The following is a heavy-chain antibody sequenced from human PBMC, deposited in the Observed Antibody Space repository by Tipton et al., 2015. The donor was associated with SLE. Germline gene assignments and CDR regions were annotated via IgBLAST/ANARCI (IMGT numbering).Heavy chain of an antibody. CDR3: AREQITTTGTLFDP. Sequence: TLSLTCTVSGGSISSSSYYWSWIRQPPGKGLEWIGYIYYSGNTYYNPSLKSRVTISVDTSKNQFSLKLSSVTAADTAVYYCAREQITTTGTLFDPWGQGTLVTVSS. CDR1: GGSISSSSYY. D-gene: IGHD6-13*01. CDR2: IYYSGNT. J-gene: IGHJ5*02. V-gene: IGHV4-61*01.